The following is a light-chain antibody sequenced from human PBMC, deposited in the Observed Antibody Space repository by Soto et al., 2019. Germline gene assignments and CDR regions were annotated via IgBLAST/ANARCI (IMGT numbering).Light chain of an antibody. Sequence: QSVLTQPPSVSGAPGQRVTISCTGSSSNVGYNSVSWYQQLPGTAPKLVIYDDYKRPSGIPARFSGSKSGTSASLGITGLQTGDEADYYCGAWDDRLTAYAFGSGTKVTVL. V-gene: IGLV1-51*01. CDR1: SSNVGYNS. J-gene: IGLJ1*01. CDR3: GAWDDRLTAYA. CDR2: DDY.